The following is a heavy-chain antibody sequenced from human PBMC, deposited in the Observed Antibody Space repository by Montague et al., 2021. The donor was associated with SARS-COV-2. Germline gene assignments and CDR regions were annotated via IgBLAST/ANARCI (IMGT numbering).Heavy chain of an antibody. CDR1: GGSITSSNYY. CDR2: ISYSGST. V-gene: IGHV4-39*01. Sequence: SETLSLTCTVSGGSITSSNYYWGWIRQPPGKGLEWFGSISYSGSTYYNPSLKGRVTISVDTSKHQFSLRLSSVTAAGTAVYYCARVGSGGWYAPGYFDYWGQGTLVTVSS. J-gene: IGHJ4*02. D-gene: IGHD6-19*01. CDR3: ARVGSGGWYAPGYFDY.